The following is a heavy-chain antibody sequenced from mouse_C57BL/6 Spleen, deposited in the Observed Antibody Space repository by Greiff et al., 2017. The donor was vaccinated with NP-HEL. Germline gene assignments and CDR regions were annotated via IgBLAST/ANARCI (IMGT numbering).Heavy chain of an antibody. V-gene: IGHV5-17*01. J-gene: IGHJ2*01. CDR1: GFTFSDYG. Sequence: EVQLQQSGGGLVKPGGSLKLSCAASGFTFSDYGMHWVRQAPEKGLEWVAYISSGSSTIYYADTVKGRFTISRDNAKNTLFLQMTSLRSEDTAMYYCARRANWDGYFDYWGQGTTLTVSS. D-gene: IGHD4-1*01. CDR2: ISSGSSTI. CDR3: ARRANWDGYFDY.